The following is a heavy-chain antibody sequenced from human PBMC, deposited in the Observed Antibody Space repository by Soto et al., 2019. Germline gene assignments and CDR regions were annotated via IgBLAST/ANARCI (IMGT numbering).Heavy chain of an antibody. CDR2: IYYSGKT. CDR1: GDSMTNYY. V-gene: IGHV4-59*01. CDR3: ARSSLGGNFDS. J-gene: IGHJ4*02. Sequence: QVQLHESGPGLVKPSETLSLTCIVSGDSMTNYYWTWIRRPPGKGLEWIGYIYYSGKTSYNPSLQSRVSISIDTSREQFSLNLSSVTAAATAMYYCARSSLGGNFDSWGQGTLVTVSS. D-gene: IGHD2-15*01.